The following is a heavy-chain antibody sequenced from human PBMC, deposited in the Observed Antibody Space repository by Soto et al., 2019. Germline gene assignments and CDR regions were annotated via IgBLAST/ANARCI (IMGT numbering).Heavy chain of an antibody. CDR3: AKGGVSTAARGDC. CDR2: ISDSAGSP. V-gene: IGHV3-23*01. D-gene: IGHD6-6*01. Sequence: GGPPRLASPAYGVTFSRYSMKLVRQAPGKGLEWVSGISDSAGSPYYADSVTGRFTTSRDNSKNTLYLQMNSLGVEDTAVYYCAKGGVSTAARGDCWGQGTQVNVYS. J-gene: IGHJ4*02. CDR1: GVTFSRYS.